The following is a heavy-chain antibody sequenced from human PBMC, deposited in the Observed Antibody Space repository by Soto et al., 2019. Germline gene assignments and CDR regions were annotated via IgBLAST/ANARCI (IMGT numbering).Heavy chain of an antibody. CDR1: GFTFSSYG. Sequence: QVQLVESGGGVVQPGRSLRLSCAASGFTFSSYGIHWVRQAPGKGLEWVALISYDGTDKYYADSVKGRFTISRDNSKNTLYLQMSSLGTEDTAVYYCVKERYAQLWLEYHVTDVWGQGTTVTV. CDR3: VKERYAQLWLEYHVTDV. V-gene: IGHV3-30*18. J-gene: IGHJ6*02. CDR2: ISYDGTDK. D-gene: IGHD5-18*01.